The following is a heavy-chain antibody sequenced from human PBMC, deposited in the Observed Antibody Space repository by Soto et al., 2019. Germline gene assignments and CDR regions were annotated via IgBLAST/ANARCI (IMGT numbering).Heavy chain of an antibody. CDR2: INPNSGGT. CDR1: GYTFTGYY. J-gene: IGHJ6*02. Sequence: AASVKVSCKASGYTFTGYYMHWVRQAPGQGLEWMGWINPNSGGTNYAQKFQGWVTMTRDTSISTAYMELSRLRSDDTAVYYCARDYRVYGSGQKYYYYYGMDVWGQGTTVTVSS. D-gene: IGHD3-10*01. CDR3: ARDYRVYGSGQKYYYYYGMDV. V-gene: IGHV1-2*04.